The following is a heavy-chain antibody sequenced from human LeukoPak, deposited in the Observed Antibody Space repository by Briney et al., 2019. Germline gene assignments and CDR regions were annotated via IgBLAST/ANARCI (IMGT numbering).Heavy chain of an antibody. D-gene: IGHD3-22*01. CDR2: IYYSGST. V-gene: IGHV4-59*01. Sequence: KSSETLSLTCTVSGGSISSYYWSWIRQPPGKGLEWIGYIYYSGSTNYNPSLKSRVTISVDTSKNQFSLKLSSVTAADTAVYYCARGLDSSGYYPHDYWGQGTLVTVSS. J-gene: IGHJ4*02. CDR3: ARGLDSSGYYPHDY. CDR1: GGSISSYY.